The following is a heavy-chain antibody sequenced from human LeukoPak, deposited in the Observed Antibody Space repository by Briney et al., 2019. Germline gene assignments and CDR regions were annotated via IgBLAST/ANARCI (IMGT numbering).Heavy chain of an antibody. D-gene: IGHD3-9*01. CDR1: GFTFSDYY. V-gene: IGHV3-11*01. CDR3: ARAFYYDILTGYPLWGY. Sequence: PGGSLRLSCAASGFTFSDYYMSWIRQAPGKGLEWVSYISSSGSTIYYADSVKGRFTISRDNAKNSLYLQMNSLRAEDTAVYYCARAFYYDILTGYPLWGYWGQGTLVSVSS. J-gene: IGHJ4*02. CDR2: ISSSGSTI.